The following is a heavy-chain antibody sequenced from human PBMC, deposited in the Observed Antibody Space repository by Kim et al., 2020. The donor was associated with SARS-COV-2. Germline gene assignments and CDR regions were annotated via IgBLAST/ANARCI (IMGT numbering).Heavy chain of an antibody. D-gene: IGHD2-21*01. Sequence: SETLSLTCTVSGGSISSYYWSWIRQPPGKGLEWIGYIYYSGSTNYNPSLKSRVTISVDTSKNQFSLKLSSVTAADTAVYYCARANVVVGPDWFDPWGQGTLVTVSS. CDR3: ARANVVVGPDWFDP. V-gene: IGHV4-59*01. CDR2: IYYSGST. J-gene: IGHJ5*02. CDR1: GGSISSYY.